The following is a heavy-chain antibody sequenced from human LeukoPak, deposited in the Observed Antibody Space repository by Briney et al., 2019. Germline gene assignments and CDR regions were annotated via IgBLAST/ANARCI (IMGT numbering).Heavy chain of an antibody. CDR3: ARDQVSGYSSGWYLDY. Sequence: GASVKVSCKASGYTFTGYYMHWVRQAPGQGLEWMGWINPNSGGTNYAQKFQGRVTMTTDTSTSTAYMELRSLRSDDTAVYYCARDQVSGYSSGWYLDYWGQGTLVTVSS. D-gene: IGHD6-19*01. CDR2: INPNSGGT. CDR1: GYTFTGYY. V-gene: IGHV1-2*02. J-gene: IGHJ4*02.